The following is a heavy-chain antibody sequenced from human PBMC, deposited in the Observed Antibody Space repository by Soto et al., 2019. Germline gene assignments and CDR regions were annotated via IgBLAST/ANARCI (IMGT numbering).Heavy chain of an antibody. Sequence: XGTLSLTCSVSGASINNFAYYWGWIRQPPGKGLEWIGTVYYSGSTNYSPSLKSRVIIFLDTSKNQFSLKLSSVTAADTAVYYCAKTITIVFYAMDVWGQGTTVTVSS. J-gene: IGHJ6*02. CDR2: VYYSGST. V-gene: IGHV4-39*01. CDR1: GASINNFAYY. D-gene: IGHD3-3*01. CDR3: AKTITIVFYAMDV.